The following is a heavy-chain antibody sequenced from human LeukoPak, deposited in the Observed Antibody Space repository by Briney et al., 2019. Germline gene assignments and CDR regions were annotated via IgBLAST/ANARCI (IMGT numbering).Heavy chain of an antibody. J-gene: IGHJ4*02. CDR1: GGSISSYY. V-gene: IGHV4-59*01. Sequence: SETLSLTCTVSGGSISSYYWSWIRQPPGKGLEWIGYIYYSGSTNYNPSLQSRVTISVDTSKNQFSLKLSSVTAADTAVYYCARDSDSVHSPFNYWGQGTLVTASS. CDR3: ARDSDSVHSPFNY. CDR2: IYYSGST. D-gene: IGHD5/OR15-5a*01.